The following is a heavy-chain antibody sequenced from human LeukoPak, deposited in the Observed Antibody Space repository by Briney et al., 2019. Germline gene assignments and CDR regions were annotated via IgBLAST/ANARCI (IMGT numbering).Heavy chain of an antibody. J-gene: IGHJ4*02. CDR2: ISGSGDNT. CDR1: GFTFSSYA. Sequence: GGSLRLSCAVSGFTFSSYAMSWVRQAPGKGLEWVSGISGSGDNTYYADSVKGRFTISRDNSKNTLYVQMNSLGSEDTAAYYCAKGSYYDSSGSFYFDYWGQGTLVTVSS. CDR3: AKGSYYDSSGSFYFDY. D-gene: IGHD3-22*01. V-gene: IGHV3-23*01.